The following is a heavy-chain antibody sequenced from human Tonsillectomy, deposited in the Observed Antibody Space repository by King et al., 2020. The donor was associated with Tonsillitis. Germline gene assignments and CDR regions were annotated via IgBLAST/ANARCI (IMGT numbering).Heavy chain of an antibody. CDR3: ARVPVTNYDVLTGFLLGWFDP. J-gene: IGHJ5*02. V-gene: IGHV3-53*01. D-gene: IGHD3-9*01. Sequence: VQLVESGGGLIQPGGSLRLSCAASGVTVSSTYMSWVRQAPGKGLEWCSVIYSDGIRDDSDSVKGRFTISRDNSWNTLFLRVNSLRAEDTAVYYCARVPVTNYDVLTGFLLGWFDPWGQGALVTVSS. CDR1: GVTVSSTY. CDR2: IYSDGIR.